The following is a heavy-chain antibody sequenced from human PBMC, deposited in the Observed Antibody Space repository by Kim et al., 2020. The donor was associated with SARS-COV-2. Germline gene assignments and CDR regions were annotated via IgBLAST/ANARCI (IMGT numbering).Heavy chain of an antibody. D-gene: IGHD3-22*01. CDR2: INHSGST. V-gene: IGHV4-34*01. CDR1: GGSFSGYY. J-gene: IGHJ4*02. CDR3: ARFKEEVSMIVVVITAVSSYLDY. Sequence: SETLSLTCAVYGGSFSGYYWSWIRQPPGKGLEWIGEINHSGSTNDNPSLKSRVSISVDTSKNQFSLKLSSVTAADTAVYYCARFKEEVSMIVVVITAVSSYLDYWGQGTLVTVSS.